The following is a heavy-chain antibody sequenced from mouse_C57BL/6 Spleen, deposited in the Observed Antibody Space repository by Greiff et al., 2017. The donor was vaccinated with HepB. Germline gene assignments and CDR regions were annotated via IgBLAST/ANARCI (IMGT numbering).Heavy chain of an antibody. CDR1: GYTFTSYW. V-gene: IGHV1-55*01. D-gene: IGHD1-1*01. CDR2: IYPGSGST. Sequence: VQLQQSGAELVKPGASVKMSCKASGYTFTSYWITWVKQRPGQGLEWIGDIYPGSGSTNYNEKFKSKATLTVDTSSSTAYMQLSSLTSEDSAVYHCARSPSSPSWYFDVWGTGTTVTVSS. CDR3: ARSPSSPSWYFDV. J-gene: IGHJ1*03.